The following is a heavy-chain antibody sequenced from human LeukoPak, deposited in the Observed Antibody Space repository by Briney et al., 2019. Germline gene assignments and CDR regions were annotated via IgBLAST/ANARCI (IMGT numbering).Heavy chain of an antibody. Sequence: GGSLRLSCAASGFTFSSYAMHWVRQAPGKGLEWVAVISYDGSNKYYADSVKGRFTISRDNSKNTLYLQMNSLRAEDTAVYYCARAYGSGSHYYFDYWGQGTLVTVSS. CDR1: GFTFSSYA. CDR2: ISYDGSNK. J-gene: IGHJ4*02. V-gene: IGHV3-30-3*01. CDR3: ARAYGSGSHYYFDY. D-gene: IGHD3-10*01.